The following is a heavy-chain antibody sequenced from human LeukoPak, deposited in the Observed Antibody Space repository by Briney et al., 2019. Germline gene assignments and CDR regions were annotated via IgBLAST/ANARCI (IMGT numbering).Heavy chain of an antibody. D-gene: IGHD6-6*01. Sequence: GGSLRLSCAASGFTFSSYAMNWVRQAPGKGLEWVGRIKSKTDGGTTDYAAPVKGRFTISRDDSKNTLYLQMNSLKTEDTAVYYCTTDSVSSSSFDAFDIWGQGTMVTVSS. CDR2: IKSKTDGGTT. V-gene: IGHV3-15*07. J-gene: IGHJ3*02. CDR3: TTDSVSSSSFDAFDI. CDR1: GFTFSSYA.